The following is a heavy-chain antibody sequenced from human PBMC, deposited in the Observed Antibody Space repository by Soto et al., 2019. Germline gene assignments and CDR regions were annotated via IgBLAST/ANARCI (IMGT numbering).Heavy chain of an antibody. Sequence: EVQVLESGGGLVQPGGSLRLSCAASGFTFSSYAMSWVRQAPGQGLEWVSAISGSGSNPYYADSVPGRFTISRDNPKKTLSLKMNRLRAEDTALYYSAQTASMTIRDGFDHWGQGTLVTVSS. D-gene: IGHD4-17*01. CDR2: ISGSGSNP. J-gene: IGHJ4*02. CDR3: AQTASMTIRDGFDH. V-gene: IGHV3-23*01. CDR1: GFTFSSYA.